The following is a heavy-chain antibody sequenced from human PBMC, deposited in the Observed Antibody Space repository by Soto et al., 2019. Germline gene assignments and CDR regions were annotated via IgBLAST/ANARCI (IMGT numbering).Heavy chain of an antibody. D-gene: IGHD6-6*01. J-gene: IGHJ6*02. Sequence: ASVKVSCKASGYTFTSYGISWVRQAPGQGLEWMGWISAYNGNTNYAQELQGRVTMTTDTSTSTAYMELRSLRSDDTAVYYCARDRGATIAARPAALDYGMDVWGQGTTVTVSS. CDR1: GYTFTSYG. CDR3: ARDRGATIAARPAALDYGMDV. CDR2: ISAYNGNT. V-gene: IGHV1-18*04.